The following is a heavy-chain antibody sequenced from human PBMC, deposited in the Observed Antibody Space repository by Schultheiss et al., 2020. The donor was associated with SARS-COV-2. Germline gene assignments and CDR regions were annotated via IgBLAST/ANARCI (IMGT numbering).Heavy chain of an antibody. CDR3: ARDLLPVTNYYYYYGMDV. CDR1: GFTFSTHE. Sequence: GGSLRLSCAASGFTFSTHEMNWVRQAPGKGLEWVSAISSSGGSTYYADSVKGRFTISRDNAKNSLYLQMNSLRAEDTAVYYCARDLLPVTNYYYYYGMDVWGQGTTVTVSS. J-gene: IGHJ6*02. V-gene: IGHV3-48*03. CDR2: ISSSGGST. D-gene: IGHD4-11*01.